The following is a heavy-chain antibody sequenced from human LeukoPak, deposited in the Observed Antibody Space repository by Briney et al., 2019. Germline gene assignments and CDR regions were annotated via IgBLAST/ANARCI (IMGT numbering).Heavy chain of an antibody. CDR3: AKGSQYCSGAGCPFDY. V-gene: IGHV3-23*01. D-gene: IGHD2-15*01. Sequence: GGSLRLSCEASGFTFSSYAMSWDRQAPGKGLEWVSGISGSGGSTYYADSVKGRFTISRDNSKNTLYLQMNSLRAEDTAVYYCAKGSQYCSGAGCPFDYWGQGTLVTVSS. CDR1: GFTFSSYA. CDR2: ISGSGGST. J-gene: IGHJ4*02.